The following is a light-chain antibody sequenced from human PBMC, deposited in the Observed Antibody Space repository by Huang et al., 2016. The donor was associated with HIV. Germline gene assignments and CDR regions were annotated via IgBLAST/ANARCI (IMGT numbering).Light chain of an antibody. V-gene: IGKV2-28*01. CDR2: LGS. J-gene: IGKJ3*01. Sequence: VMTQSPLSLPVTPGEPASISCRSSRSLLHSGGHNYLDWYLQRPGQSPQLLIYLGSNRASGVPDRISGSGSGTDFTLKISRVEAEDVGIYYCMQALQSPFTFGPGTKVDIK. CDR3: MQALQSPFT. CDR1: RSLLHSGGHNY.